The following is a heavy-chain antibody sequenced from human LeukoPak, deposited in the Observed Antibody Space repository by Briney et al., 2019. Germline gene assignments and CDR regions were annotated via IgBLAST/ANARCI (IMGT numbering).Heavy chain of an antibody. CDR2: IYHSGST. J-gene: IGHJ4*02. CDR3: ARDKRVAAPYYFDY. CDR1: GYSISSGYY. D-gene: IGHD6-25*01. V-gene: IGHV4-38-2*02. Sequence: SETLSLTCAVSGYSISSGYYWGWIRQPPGKGLGWIGSIYHSGSTYYNPPLKSRVTISVDTSKNQFSLKLSSVTAADTAVYYCARDKRVAAPYYFDYWGQGTLVTVSS.